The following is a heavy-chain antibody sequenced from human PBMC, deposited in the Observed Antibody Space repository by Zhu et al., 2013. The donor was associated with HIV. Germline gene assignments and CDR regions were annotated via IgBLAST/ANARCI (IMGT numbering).Heavy chain of an antibody. D-gene: IGHD6-19*01. J-gene: IGHJ4*02. CDR2: INPKNGGT. V-gene: IGHV1-2*02. Sequence: QAQLVQSGAEVKKPGASVKISCKALGFNFRSHYFHWVRQAPGQGLEWMGWINPKNGGTNYAHNFKGRVTMTRDTSIDTAYMDLNNLTSDDTAVYYCAREDRRLMAALDYWGQGTLVTISS. CDR1: GFNFRSHY. CDR3: AREDRRLMAALDY.